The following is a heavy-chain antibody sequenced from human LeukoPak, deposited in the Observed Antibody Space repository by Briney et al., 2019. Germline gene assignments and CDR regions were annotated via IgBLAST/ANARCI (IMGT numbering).Heavy chain of an antibody. V-gene: IGHV3-7*01. Sequence: GGSLRLSCAASGFTFSSYWMSWVRQAPGKGLEWVANIKQDGSEKYYVDSVKGRFTISRDNAKNSLYLQMKSLRAEDTAVYYCARTAAMWSVDWFDPWGQGTLVTVSS. CDR1: GFTFSSYW. D-gene: IGHD2-2*01. J-gene: IGHJ5*02. CDR2: IKQDGSEK. CDR3: ARTAAMWSVDWFDP.